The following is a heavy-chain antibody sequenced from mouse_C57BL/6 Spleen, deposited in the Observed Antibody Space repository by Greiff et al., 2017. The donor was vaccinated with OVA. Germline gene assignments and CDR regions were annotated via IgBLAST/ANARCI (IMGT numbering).Heavy chain of an antibody. CDR1: GYTFTEYT. J-gene: IGHJ1*03. CDR2: FYPGSGSI. V-gene: IGHV1-62-2*01. D-gene: IGHD1-2*01. Sequence: VKLQESGAELVKPGASVKLSCKASGYTFTEYTIHWVKQRSGQGLEWIGWFYPGSGSIKYNEKFKDKATLTADKSSSTVYMELSRLTSEDSAVYFCARHEDLSLLRVWYFDVWGTGTTVTVSS. CDR3: ARHEDLSLLRVWYFDV.